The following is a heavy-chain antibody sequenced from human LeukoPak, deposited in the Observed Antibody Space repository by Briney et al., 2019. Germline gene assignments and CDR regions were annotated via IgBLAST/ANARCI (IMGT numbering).Heavy chain of an antibody. Sequence: GGSLRLSCAAAAFTFSSYAMNWVRQAPGKGLEWVSGISSNRENRGYAESVKGRFTVSRDDAKQSLFLQMNSLKTEDTALYYCAKDIGFGITMFRAMDVWGKGTTVTISS. V-gene: IGHV3-9*01. CDR1: AFTFSSYA. D-gene: IGHD3-10*01. CDR3: AKDIGFGITMFRAMDV. J-gene: IGHJ6*04. CDR2: ISSNRENR.